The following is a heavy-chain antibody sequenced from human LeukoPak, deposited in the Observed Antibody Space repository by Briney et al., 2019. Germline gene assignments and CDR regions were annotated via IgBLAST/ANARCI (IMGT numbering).Heavy chain of an antibody. D-gene: IGHD5-24*01. V-gene: IGHV3-23*01. J-gene: IGHJ4*02. CDR2: ISTTGGYT. CDR1: GFSFSTYD. CDR3: AKKPATIKFPFDI. Sequence: PGGSLRLSCVGSGFSFSTYDMGWVRQTPGKGLEWVSAISTTGGYTEDADSVKGRFTISRDNSQYTLFLQMHSLRAEDTAVYYCAKKPATIKFPFDIWGQGTLVTVSP.